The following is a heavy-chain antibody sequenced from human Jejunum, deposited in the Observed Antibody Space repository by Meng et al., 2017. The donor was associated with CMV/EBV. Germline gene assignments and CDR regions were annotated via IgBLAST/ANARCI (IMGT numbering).Heavy chain of an antibody. Sequence: GGSLRLSCAASGFTVSNNFMSWVRQATGKGLEYVSTIYTGGSASYADSLEGRFTISRDISKNTVFLQMNSLRADDTALYYCVRDVRDWGQGTLVTVSS. CDR1: GFTVSNNF. CDR2: IYTGGSA. V-gene: IGHV3-66*02. J-gene: IGHJ4*02. CDR3: VRDVRD.